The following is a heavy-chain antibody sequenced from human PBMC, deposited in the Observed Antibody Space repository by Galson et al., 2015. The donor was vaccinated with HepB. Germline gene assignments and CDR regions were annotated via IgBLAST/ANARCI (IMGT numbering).Heavy chain of an antibody. Sequence: SLRLSCAASGFTFSRYAMHWVRQAPGEGLEWVAVIWYDGSNKYFADSVKGRFTISRDNSKNTLSLQMDSLRPEDTAVYYCARDDYADKDVMFDYWGQGIQVTVSS. J-gene: IGHJ4*02. V-gene: IGHV3-33*01. CDR2: IWYDGSNK. D-gene: IGHD4/OR15-4a*01. CDR3: ARDDYADKDVMFDY. CDR1: GFTFSRYA.